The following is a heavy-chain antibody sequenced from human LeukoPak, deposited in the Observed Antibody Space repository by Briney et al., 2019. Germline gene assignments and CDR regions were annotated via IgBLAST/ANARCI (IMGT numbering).Heavy chain of an antibody. CDR3: ASSQYCSSTSCYILYY. CDR2: INPNSGGT. CDR1: GYNFTGYY. D-gene: IGHD2-2*02. J-gene: IGHJ4*02. V-gene: IGHV1-2*02. Sequence: ASVKVSCKASGYNFTGYYIHWVRQAPGQGLEWMGWINPNSGGTNYAQKFQGRVTMTRDTSISTAYMELSRLRSDDTAVYYCASSQYCSSTSCYILYYWGQGTPVTVSS.